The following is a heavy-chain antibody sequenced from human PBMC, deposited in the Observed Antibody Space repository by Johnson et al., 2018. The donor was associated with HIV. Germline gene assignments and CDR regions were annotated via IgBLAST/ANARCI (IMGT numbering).Heavy chain of an antibody. CDR1: GFTFSSYA. CDR3: RIYSYGGGGPFEI. CDR2: ISYDGSNK. Sequence: QVQLVESGGGLVQPGGSLRLSCAASGFTFSSYAMHWVRQAPGKGLEWVAVISYDGSNKYYADSVKGRFTISRDNSKNTLYLHMDSLRAEDTAVYYCRIYSYGGGGPFEIWGQGTMVTVSS. D-gene: IGHD5-18*01. J-gene: IGHJ3*02. V-gene: IGHV3-30*04.